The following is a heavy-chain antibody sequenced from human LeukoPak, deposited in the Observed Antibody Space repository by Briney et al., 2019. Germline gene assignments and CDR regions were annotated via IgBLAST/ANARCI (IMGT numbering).Heavy chain of an antibody. D-gene: IGHD3-10*01. CDR2: IYWNDDK. V-gene: IGHV2-5*01. CDR1: GFSLSTSGVG. J-gene: IGHJ5*02. Sequence: VSGPTLVNPTQTLTLTCTLSGFSLSTSGVGVGWVRQPPGQALEWLALIYWNDDKRYSPSLKSRLTITKDTSKNQVVLTMTNMDPVDTATYYCAHRRGILWFGELRGWFDPWGQGTLVTVSS. CDR3: AHRRGILWFGELRGWFDP.